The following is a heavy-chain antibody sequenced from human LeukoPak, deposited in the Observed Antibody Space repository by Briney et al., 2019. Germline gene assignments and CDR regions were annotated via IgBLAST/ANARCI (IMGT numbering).Heavy chain of an antibody. CDR2: IIPIFGTA. CDR1: GGTFSSYA. V-gene: IGHV1-69*05. D-gene: IGHD1-26*01. Sequence: SVKVSCKASGGTFSSYAISWVRQAPGQGLEWMGGIIPIFGTANYAQKFQGRVTITTDESTSTAYMELSSLRSEDTAVYYCARGGAVGATFFDYWGQGTLVTVSS. J-gene: IGHJ4*02. CDR3: ARGGAVGATFFDY.